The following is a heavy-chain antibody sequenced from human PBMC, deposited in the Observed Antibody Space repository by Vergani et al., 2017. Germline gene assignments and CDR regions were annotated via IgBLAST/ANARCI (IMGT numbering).Heavy chain of an antibody. CDR3: AKAADVVVPAAFDY. Sequence: EVQLVESGGGLVQPGRSLRLSCAASGFTFDDYAIHWVRQAPGKGLEWVSGISWNSGSIGYADSVKGRFTISRDNAKNSLYLQMNSLRAEDTALYYCAKAADVVVPAAFDYWGQGTLVTVSS. V-gene: IGHV3-9*01. CDR2: ISWNSGSI. D-gene: IGHD2-2*01. CDR1: GFTFDDYA. J-gene: IGHJ4*02.